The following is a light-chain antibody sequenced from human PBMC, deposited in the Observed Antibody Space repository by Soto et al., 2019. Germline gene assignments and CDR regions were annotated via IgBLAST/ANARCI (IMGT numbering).Light chain of an antibody. CDR2: RAS. J-gene: IGKJ4*01. V-gene: IGKV3-20*01. CDR1: QSVSSNY. Sequence: DIVLTQSPGTLSLSPGERATLSCRASQSVSSNYLAWYQQKPGQTPKVLIYRASTRATGIPDRFSGSGSGTDFTLTISRPEAEDFAVYYCQQYGSSPLTFGGGTKVDIK. CDR3: QQYGSSPLT.